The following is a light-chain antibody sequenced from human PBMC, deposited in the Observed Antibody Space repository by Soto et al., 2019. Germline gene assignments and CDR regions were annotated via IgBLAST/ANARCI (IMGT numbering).Light chain of an antibody. J-gene: IGLJ2*01. V-gene: IGLV2-14*01. CDR3: SSYTSSSNVV. CDR2: DVS. CDR1: SSDVGGYNF. Sequence: QSALTQPASVSGSPGQSITISCTGTSSDVGGYNFVSWYQQHPGTAPKLMIYDVSNRPSGVSNRFSGSKSGNTASLTISGLQPEDEADYYCSSYTSSSNVVFGGGTKVTVL.